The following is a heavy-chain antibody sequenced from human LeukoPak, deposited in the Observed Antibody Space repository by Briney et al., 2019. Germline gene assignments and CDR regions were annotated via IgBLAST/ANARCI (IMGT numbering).Heavy chain of an antibody. J-gene: IGHJ4*02. CDR1: GFTFSDYY. Sequence: GGSLRLSCAASGFTFSDYYMSWIRQAPGKGLEWVSYISSSGSTIYYADSVKGRFTISRDNAENSLYLQMNSLRAEDTAVYYCASPAEGYYDSSGYYYGPFDYWGQGTLVTVSS. CDR2: ISSSGSTI. V-gene: IGHV3-11*01. D-gene: IGHD3-22*01. CDR3: ASPAEGYYDSSGYYYGPFDY.